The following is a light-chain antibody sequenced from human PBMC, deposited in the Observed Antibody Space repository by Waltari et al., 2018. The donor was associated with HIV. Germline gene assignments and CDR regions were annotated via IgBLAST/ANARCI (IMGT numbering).Light chain of an antibody. Sequence: ALTQPASVSGSPGQSITIPCTGTSNDLGRYDLVSWYQHQPGRAPKLIIYDVTKWPSGVSHRFSGSKSGATASLTISGLQAEDEADYYCCSYAGITTWVFGGGTKVTVL. J-gene: IGLJ3*02. CDR3: CSYAGITTWV. CDR1: SNDLGRYDL. CDR2: DVT. V-gene: IGLV2-23*02.